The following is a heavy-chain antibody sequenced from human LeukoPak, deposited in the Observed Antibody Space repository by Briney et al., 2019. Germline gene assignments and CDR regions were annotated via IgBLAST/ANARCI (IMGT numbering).Heavy chain of an antibody. CDR1: GGSISSGDYY. CDR3: ARGAAIRYYYDSSGYYPFDY. J-gene: IGHJ4*02. V-gene: IGHV4-30-4*08. CDR2: IYYSGST. Sequence: PSQTLSLTCTVSGGSISSGDYYWSWIRQPPGTGLEWIGYIYYSGSTYYNPSLKSRVTISVDTSKNQFSLKLSSVTAADTAVYYCARGAAIRYYYDSSGYYPFDYWGQGALVTVSS. D-gene: IGHD3-22*01.